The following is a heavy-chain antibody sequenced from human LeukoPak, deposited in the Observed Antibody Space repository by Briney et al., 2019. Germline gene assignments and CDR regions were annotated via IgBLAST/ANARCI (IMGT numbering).Heavy chain of an antibody. V-gene: IGHV1-46*01. CDR1: GYTFTSHF. D-gene: IGHD3-22*01. Sequence: ASVKVSCKASGYTFTSHFMHWMRQAPGQGLEWMGIINPSGGSTNYAQKFQGRLTMTRDMSTSTVYMELSGLRSEDTAVYYCARVATIYYDSSVGPFDIWGQGTIVTVSS. J-gene: IGHJ3*02. CDR2: INPSGGST. CDR3: ARVATIYYDSSVGPFDI.